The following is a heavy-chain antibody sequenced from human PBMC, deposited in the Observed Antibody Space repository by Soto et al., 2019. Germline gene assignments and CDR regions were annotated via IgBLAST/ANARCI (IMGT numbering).Heavy chain of an antibody. D-gene: IGHD4-17*01. Sequence: QLQLQESGPGLVKPSETLSLTCTVSGGSISSSSYYWGWIRQPPGKGLEWIGSIYYSGSTYYNPSLQSRVTISVDTSKNQFSLKLSSVTAADTAVYYCARHDYGDYGGVYYYYYGMDVWGQGTTVTVSS. CDR2: IYYSGST. V-gene: IGHV4-39*01. CDR1: GGSISSSSYY. J-gene: IGHJ6*02. CDR3: ARHDYGDYGGVYYYYYGMDV.